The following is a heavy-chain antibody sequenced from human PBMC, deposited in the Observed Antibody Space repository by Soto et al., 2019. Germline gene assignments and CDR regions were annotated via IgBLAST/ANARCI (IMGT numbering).Heavy chain of an antibody. CDR3: AKDNGEYYYYTSPYAHLDS. J-gene: IGHJ4*02. CDR2: ISYEGSHK. Sequence: PGGSLRLSCAASGFIFNRYGMHWVRQAPGKGLEWVALISYEGSHKYYAASVKGRFTISRDNSNSALFLQVGSLRPEDTAIYCCAKDNGEYYYYTSPYAHLDSWGQGTVVAASS. D-gene: IGHD3-22*01. CDR1: GFIFNRYG. V-gene: IGHV3-30*18.